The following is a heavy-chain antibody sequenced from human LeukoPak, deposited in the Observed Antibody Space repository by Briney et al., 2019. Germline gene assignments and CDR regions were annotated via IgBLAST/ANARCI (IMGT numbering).Heavy chain of an antibody. Sequence: GESLQISCKGSGYRFTSYWIGWVRPMPGKGLEWMGIIYPGDSDTRYSPSFQGQVTISADKSISTAYLQWSSLKASDTAMYYCARLEGVTVGAIDYWGQGTLVTVSS. V-gene: IGHV5-51*01. D-gene: IGHD1-26*01. CDR2: IYPGDSDT. J-gene: IGHJ4*02. CDR3: ARLEGVTVGAIDY. CDR1: GYRFTSYW.